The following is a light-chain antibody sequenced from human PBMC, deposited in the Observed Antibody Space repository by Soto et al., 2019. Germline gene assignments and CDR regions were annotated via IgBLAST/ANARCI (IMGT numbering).Light chain of an antibody. CDR2: GAS. Sequence: RVMTQSPATLSLSPGENATLSCRASQSISNNFAWFQQKPGQVPRLLIYGASNRATGVSARFSVIGSGTEFTLTISSLQSEDFAVYYCLQYHYWWSFGQGTKVDIK. CDR3: LQYHYWWS. CDR1: QSISNN. V-gene: IGKV3-15*01. J-gene: IGKJ1*01.